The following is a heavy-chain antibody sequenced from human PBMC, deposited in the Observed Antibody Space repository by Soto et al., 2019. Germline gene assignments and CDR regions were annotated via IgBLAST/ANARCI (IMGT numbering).Heavy chain of an antibody. J-gene: IGHJ4*02. CDR1: GFTFSSYD. D-gene: IGHD3-3*01. CDR3: AKRGIFGANDF. CDR2: VSGGGGGT. V-gene: IGHV3-23*01. Sequence: EVQLLESGGGLVQPGGSLRLSCAASGFTFSSYDMTWVRQPPGKGLEWVSTVSGGGGGTYYADSVKGRFTISRDNSKNTLYLQMNSLRAEDTAVYYCAKRGIFGANDFWGPGTLLTVSS.